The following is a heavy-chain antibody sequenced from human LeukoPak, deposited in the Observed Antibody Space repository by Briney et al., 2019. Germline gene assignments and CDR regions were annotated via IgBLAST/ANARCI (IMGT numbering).Heavy chain of an antibody. CDR2: IWYDGSNK. Sequence: GRSLGLSCAASGYTFSSYGMHWVRQAPGKGLEWVAVIWYDGSNKYYADSVKGRFTISRDNSKNTLYLQMNSLRAEDTAVYYCARGSGSYYYNWFDPWGQGTLVTVSS. V-gene: IGHV3-33*01. CDR1: GYTFSSYG. D-gene: IGHD1-26*01. CDR3: ARGSGSYYYNWFDP. J-gene: IGHJ5*02.